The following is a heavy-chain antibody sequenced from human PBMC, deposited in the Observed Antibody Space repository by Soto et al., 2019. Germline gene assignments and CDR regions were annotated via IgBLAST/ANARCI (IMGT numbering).Heavy chain of an antibody. CDR2: IYYSGST. CDR3: ARDSDYGGSRGGMDV. V-gene: IGHV4-31*03. Sequence: QVRLEESGPGLVKPSETLSLICSVSGGSVNKANYFWNWIRHHPENGLEWIGYIYYSGSTRYYPSFKTRATLSTDTSKNQFSLRLNSVTVADTAVYFCARDSDYGGSRGGMDVWGRGTTVTVSS. CDR1: GGSVNKANYF. D-gene: IGHD3-10*01. J-gene: IGHJ6*02.